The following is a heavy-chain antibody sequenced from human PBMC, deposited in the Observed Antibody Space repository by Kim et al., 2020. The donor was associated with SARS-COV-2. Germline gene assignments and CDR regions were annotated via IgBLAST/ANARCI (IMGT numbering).Heavy chain of an antibody. CDR3: ARVPMIRGCY. CDR2: GR. Sequence: GRDYADSVKGRFTISRDNAKNTLYLLMNSLRAEDTAVYYCARVPMIRGCYWGQGILVTVTS. D-gene: IGHD3-10*01. V-gene: IGHV3-74*01. J-gene: IGHJ4*02.